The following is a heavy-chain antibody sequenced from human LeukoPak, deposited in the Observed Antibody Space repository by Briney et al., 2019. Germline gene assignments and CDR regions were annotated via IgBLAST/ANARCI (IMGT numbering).Heavy chain of an antibody. CDR2: ISYDGSNK. Sequence: PGGSLRLSRAASGFTFSSYAMHWVRQAPGKGLEWVAVISYDGSNKYYADSVKGRFTISRDNSKNTLYLQMNSLRAEDTAVYYCARGFTYYYDRTVRPYFDYWGQGTLVTVSS. D-gene: IGHD3-22*01. CDR1: GFTFSSYA. V-gene: IGHV3-30-3*01. CDR3: ARGFTYYYDRTVRPYFDY. J-gene: IGHJ4*02.